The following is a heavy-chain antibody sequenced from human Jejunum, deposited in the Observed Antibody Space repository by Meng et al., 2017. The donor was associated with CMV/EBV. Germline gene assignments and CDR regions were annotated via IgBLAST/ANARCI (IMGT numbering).Heavy chain of an antibody. D-gene: IGHD2-8*01. J-gene: IGHJ4*02. CDR2: INIDRRST. Sequence: LSCATYWFDFADRWRDRSRRVPREELLCVTRINIDRRSTTYGDSVNGRFTISRDNAKNTVYLQMNSLRVEDTAVYYCATGKINAFESWGQGTLVTVSS. CDR1: WFDFADRW. CDR3: ATGKINAFES. V-gene: IGHV3-74*01.